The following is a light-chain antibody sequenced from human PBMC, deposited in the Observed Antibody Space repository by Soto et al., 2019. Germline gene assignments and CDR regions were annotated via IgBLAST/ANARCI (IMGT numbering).Light chain of an antibody. CDR1: NTDLGVYGY. CDR3: FSKISGFVYG. V-gene: IGLV2-14*01. J-gene: IGLJ1*01. Sequence: QSVLAQPASVSGSFGQSITISCSGPNTDLGVYGYVSWYQHHPGKAPKLLIYDVNNRPSGISGRFSGSKSGDTASLTISGLQAEDEADYFCFSKISGFVYGFGTGTKVTVL. CDR2: DVN.